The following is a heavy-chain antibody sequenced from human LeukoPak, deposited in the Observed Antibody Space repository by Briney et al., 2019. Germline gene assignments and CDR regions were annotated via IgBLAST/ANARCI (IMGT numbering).Heavy chain of an antibody. J-gene: IGHJ4*02. CDR2: IYYSGST. Sequence: NPSETLSLTCAVSGGSISSSSYYRGWIRQPPGKGLEWIGSIYYSGSTYYNPSLKSRVTISVDTSKNQFSLKLSSVTAADTAVYYCARGYYYDSSGYYSAFDYWGQGTLVTVSS. V-gene: IGHV4-39*07. D-gene: IGHD3-22*01. CDR1: GGSISSSSYY. CDR3: ARGYYYDSSGYYSAFDY.